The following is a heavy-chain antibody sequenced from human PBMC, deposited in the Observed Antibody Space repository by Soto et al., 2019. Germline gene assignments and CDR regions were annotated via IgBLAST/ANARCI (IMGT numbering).Heavy chain of an antibody. V-gene: IGHV3-21*01. CDR2: ISGSSYYI. D-gene: IGHD6-19*01. CDR1: DFNFSVSS. Sequence: GGALGLSCAASDFNFSVSSMSWVRQAPGKGLEWVSSISGSSYYIYYADSVKGRFTVSRDNARNTLYLQMNSLRPEDTAVYYCARDGSGWSRDCWGQGTLVTVSS. J-gene: IGHJ4*02. CDR3: ARDGSGWSRDC.